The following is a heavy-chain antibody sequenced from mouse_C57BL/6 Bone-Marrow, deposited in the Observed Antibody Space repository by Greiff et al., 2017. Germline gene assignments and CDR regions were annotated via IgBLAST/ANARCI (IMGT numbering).Heavy chain of an antibody. V-gene: IGHV1-69*01. CDR3: AISLITTVPFAY. CDR1: GYTFTSYW. J-gene: IGHJ3*01. CDR2: IDPSDSYT. Sequence: QVQLKQPGAELVMPGASVKLSCKASGYTFTSYWMHWVKQRPGQGLEWIGEIDPSDSYTNYNQKFKGKSTLTVDKSSSTAYMQLSSLTSEDSAVYYCAISLITTVPFAYWGQGTLVTVSA. D-gene: IGHD1-1*01.